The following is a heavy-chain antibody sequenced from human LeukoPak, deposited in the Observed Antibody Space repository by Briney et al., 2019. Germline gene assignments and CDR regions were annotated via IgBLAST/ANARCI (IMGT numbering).Heavy chain of an antibody. D-gene: IGHD4-17*01. CDR2: IYYSGST. J-gene: IGHJ1*01. Sequence: PSETLSLTCTVSGGSISSSSYYWGWIRQPPWKGLEWIGSIYYSGSTYYNPSLKSRVTISVDTSKNQFSLKLSSVTAADTAVYYCARSRAYGDSGYFQHWGQGTLVTVSS. CDR3: ARSRAYGDSGYFQH. CDR1: GGSISSSSYY. V-gene: IGHV4-39*07.